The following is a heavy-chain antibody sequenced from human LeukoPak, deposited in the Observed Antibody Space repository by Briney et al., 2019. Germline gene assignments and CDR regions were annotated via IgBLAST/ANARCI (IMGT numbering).Heavy chain of an antibody. CDR2: IYYSGST. Sequence: PSETLSLTCTVSGGSISSSSYYWGWIRQPPGKGLEWIGSIYYSGSTYYNPSLKSRVTISVDTSKNQFSLKLSSVTAADTAVYYCARPPIGSSPLDYWGQGTLVTVSS. CDR1: GGSISSSSYY. J-gene: IGHJ4*02. D-gene: IGHD1-1*01. V-gene: IGHV4-39*01. CDR3: ARPPIGSSPLDY.